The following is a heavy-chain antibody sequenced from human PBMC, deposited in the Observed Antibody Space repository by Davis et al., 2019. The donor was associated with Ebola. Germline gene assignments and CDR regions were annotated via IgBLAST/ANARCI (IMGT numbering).Heavy chain of an antibody. V-gene: IGHV3-23*01. D-gene: IGHD2-15*01. J-gene: IGHJ6*02. CDR3: AKDEGAIVVVVAATLPFGMDV. CDR2: ISGSGGST. Sequence: GESLKISCAASGFTFSSYAMSWVRQAPGKGLERVSAISGSGGSTYYADSVKGRFTISRDNSKNTLYLQMNSLRAEDTAVYYCAKDEGAIVVVVAATLPFGMDVWGQGTTVTVSS. CDR1: GFTFSSYA.